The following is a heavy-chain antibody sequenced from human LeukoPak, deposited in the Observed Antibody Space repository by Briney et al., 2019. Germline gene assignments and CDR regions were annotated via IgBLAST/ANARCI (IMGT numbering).Heavy chain of an antibody. CDR2: SHYTGSS. Sequence: PSETLSLTCTVSGGSISSYYRSWIRQPPGKRVEWIGCSHYTGSSTYNPSLKSRVTMSVDTSNNLFSLKLRSVTASDTAVYYCARDKYNYRDYWGQGTRVTVSS. J-gene: IGHJ4*02. V-gene: IGHV4-59*01. CDR1: GGSISSYY. CDR3: ARDKYNYRDY. D-gene: IGHD1-1*01.